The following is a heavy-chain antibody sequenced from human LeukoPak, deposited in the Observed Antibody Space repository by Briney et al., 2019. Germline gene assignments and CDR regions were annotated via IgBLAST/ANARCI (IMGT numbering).Heavy chain of an antibody. CDR2: ISSSSYI. V-gene: IGHV3-21*01. D-gene: IGHD3-10*01. J-gene: IGHJ5*02. CDR1: GFTFSSYN. CDR3: ARDQGYYGSGDNWFDP. Sequence: PGGSLRLSCAASGFTFSSYNMNWVRQAPGKGLEWVSSISSSSYIYYADSVKGRFTISRDNAKNSLYLQMNSLRAEDTAVYYCARDQGYYGSGDNWFDPWGQGTLVTVSS.